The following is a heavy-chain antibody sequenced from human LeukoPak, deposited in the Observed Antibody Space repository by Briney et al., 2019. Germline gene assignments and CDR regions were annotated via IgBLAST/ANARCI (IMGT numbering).Heavy chain of an antibody. D-gene: IGHD5-18*01. Sequence: EASVKVSCKASEYSFNSYYMHWVRQAPGQGLEWMGMINPGGGTTTHTQKFQGRVTMTRDTSTSTVYMELSSLRSEDTAVYYCARDLYPTWIQLLGPFDYWGQGTLDTVSS. V-gene: IGHV1-46*02. CDR1: EYSFNSYY. CDR2: INPGGGTT. CDR3: ARDLYPTWIQLLGPFDY. J-gene: IGHJ4*02.